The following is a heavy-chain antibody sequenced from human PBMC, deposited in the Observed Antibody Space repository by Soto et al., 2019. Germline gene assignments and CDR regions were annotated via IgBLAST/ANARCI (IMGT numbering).Heavy chain of an antibody. V-gene: IGHV4-59*01. CDR1: GGSISSYY. D-gene: IGHD2-2*02. Sequence: SETLSLTCTFSGGSISSYYWSLIRQPPGKGLEWIGYIYYSGSTNYNPSLKSRVTISVDTSKNQFSLKLSSVTAADTAVYYCARNFEYQLLYYGGQGALVTVSS. CDR3: ARNFEYQLLYY. CDR2: IYYSGST. J-gene: IGHJ4*02.